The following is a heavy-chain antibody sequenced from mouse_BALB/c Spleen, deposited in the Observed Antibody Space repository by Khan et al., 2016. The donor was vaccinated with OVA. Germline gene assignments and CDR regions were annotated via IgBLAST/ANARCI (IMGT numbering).Heavy chain of an antibody. CDR1: GFNIKDTY. J-gene: IGHJ3*01. Sequence: VQLQQSGAELVKPGASVKLSCTASGFNIKDTYIHWVKERPEQGPEWIGRIDPANGDTKCDPRFQGKATITADTSSNTAYLQLSSLTSEDTAVYYCATHYGSPFTYWGQGTLVTVSA. CDR3: ATHYGSPFTY. V-gene: IGHV14-3*02. CDR2: IDPANGDT. D-gene: IGHD2-1*01.